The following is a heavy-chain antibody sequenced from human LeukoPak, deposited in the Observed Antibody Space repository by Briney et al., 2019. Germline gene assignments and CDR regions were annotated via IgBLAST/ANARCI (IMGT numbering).Heavy chain of an antibody. J-gene: IGHJ4*02. V-gene: IGHV1-69*02. CDR1: GGTFSSYT. CDR2: IIPILGIA. CDR3: ARRYDSSGYYDY. Sequence: SVKVSCKASGGTFSSYTISWVRQAPGQGLEWMGRIIPILGIANYAQKFQGRVTITADKSTSTAYMELSSLRSGGTAVYYCARRYDSSGYYDYWGQGTLVTVSS. D-gene: IGHD3-22*01.